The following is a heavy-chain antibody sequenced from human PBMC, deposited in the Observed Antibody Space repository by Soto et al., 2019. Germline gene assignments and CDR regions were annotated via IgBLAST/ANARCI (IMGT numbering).Heavy chain of an antibody. V-gene: IGHV3-53*02. CDR3: ARERWEEYYFDY. CDR1: GFTVSSNY. J-gene: IGHJ4*02. D-gene: IGHD1-26*01. CDR2: IYSGGST. Sequence: EVQLVETGGGLIQPGGSLRLSCAASGFTVSSNYMSWVRQAPGKGLEWVSVIYSGGSTYYADSVKGRFTISRDNSKNTLYLQMNSLRAEDTAVYYCARERWEEYYFDYWGQGTLVTVSS.